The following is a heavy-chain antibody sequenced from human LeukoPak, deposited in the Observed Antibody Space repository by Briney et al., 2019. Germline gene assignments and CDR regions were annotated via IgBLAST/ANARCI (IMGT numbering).Heavy chain of an antibody. CDR1: GFTFSSYA. CDR2: ISSSSSYI. CDR3: AGIYYGSGSFDY. D-gene: IGHD3-10*01. V-gene: IGHV3-21*01. Sequence: GGSLRLSCAASGFTFSSYAMSWVRQAPGEGLEWVSSISSSSSYIYYADSVKGRFTISRDNAKNSLYLQMNSLRAEDTAVYYCAGIYYGSGSFDYWGQGTLVTVSS. J-gene: IGHJ4*02.